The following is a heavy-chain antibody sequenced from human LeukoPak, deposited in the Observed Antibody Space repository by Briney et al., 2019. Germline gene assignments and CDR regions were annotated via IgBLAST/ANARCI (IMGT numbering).Heavy chain of an antibody. CDR2: ISSSSTM. V-gene: IGHV3-48*02. Sequence: GGSLRLSCAASGFTFSSYSISWVRQAPGKGLEWVSCISSSSTMSYADSVKGRFTISRDNANNSLYLQMSSLRDEDTAVYYCARGGTSSSLAYWGQGTLVTVSS. CDR1: GFTFSSYS. J-gene: IGHJ4*02. CDR3: ARGGTSSSLAY. D-gene: IGHD4-23*01.